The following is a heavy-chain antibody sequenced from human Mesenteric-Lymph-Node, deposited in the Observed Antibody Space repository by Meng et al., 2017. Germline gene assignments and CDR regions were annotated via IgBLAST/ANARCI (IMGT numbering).Heavy chain of an antibody. D-gene: IGHD6-13*01. CDR2: ISSSGSMI. CDR1: GFTFSDYY. V-gene: IGHV3-11*04. Sequence: GESLKISCAASGFTFSDYYMSWIRQAPGKGLEWVSYISSSGSMISYADSVKGRFTISRDNVKNSLYLQMNSLRAEDTAVYYCARVGGSSWYFDYWGQGTLVTVSS. J-gene: IGHJ4*02. CDR3: ARVGGSSWYFDY.